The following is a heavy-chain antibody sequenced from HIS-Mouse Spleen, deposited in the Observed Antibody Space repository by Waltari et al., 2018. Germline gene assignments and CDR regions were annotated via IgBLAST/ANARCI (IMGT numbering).Heavy chain of an antibody. Sequence: QVQLVESGGGVVQPGRSLRLSCAASGFTFSSYGMHWVRPAPGKGLEWVAVIWYDGSNKYYADSVKGRFTISRDNSKNTLYLQMNSLRAEDTAVYYCARDSRPIVVNYYGMDVWGQGTTVTVSS. CDR2: IWYDGSNK. CDR1: GFTFSSYG. J-gene: IGHJ6*02. V-gene: IGHV3-33*01. D-gene: IGHD2-15*01. CDR3: ARDSRPIVVNYYGMDV.